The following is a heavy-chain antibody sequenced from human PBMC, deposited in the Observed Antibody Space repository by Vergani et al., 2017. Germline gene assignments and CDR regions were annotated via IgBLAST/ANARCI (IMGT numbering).Heavy chain of an antibody. CDR3: AREDGFGDPGHFDY. J-gene: IGHJ4*02. CDR1: GGTFSSYT. V-gene: IGHV1-69*08. Sequence: VQLMHSGAEVKKPGSSVKVSCKASGGTFSSYTISWVRQAPGQGLEWRGRIIPILGRANYAQKFQGSVTITADKSTSTAYMVLSSLRSEDTAVYYCAREDGFGDPGHFDYWGQGSLVTVSS. D-gene: IGHD3-10*01. CDR2: IIPILGRA.